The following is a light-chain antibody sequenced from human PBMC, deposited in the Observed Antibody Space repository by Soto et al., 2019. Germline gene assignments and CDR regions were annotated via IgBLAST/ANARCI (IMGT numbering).Light chain of an antibody. J-gene: IGLJ2*01. CDR2: KSN. Sequence: QAVVTQPPSASGTPGQRGTISCSGSSSNFASNSVYWYQQVPGTAPKLLIYKSNQRRSGVAARFSGSKSGTSASLAISGLRSEDEADYYCVTWDDNLSCVLFGGGTKVTVL. V-gene: IGLV1-47*01. CDR1: SSNFASNS. CDR3: VTWDDNLSCVL.